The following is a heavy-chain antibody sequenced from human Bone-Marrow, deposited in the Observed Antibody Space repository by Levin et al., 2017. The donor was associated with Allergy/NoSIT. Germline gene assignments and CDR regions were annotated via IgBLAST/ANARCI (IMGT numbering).Heavy chain of an antibody. Sequence: QSGPTLVKPTQTLTLTCTFSGFSLTTNGVGVGWIRQTPGKALEWVALIKWNDDKRYRTSLKSRLSITKDTFKNQVVLTLTNMDPVDTGTYYCAHWGRDIDVQSPAVPLWGWFDPWGQGTQVTVSS. V-gene: IGHV2-5*01. CDR2: IKWNDDK. CDR1: GFSLTTNGVG. CDR3: AHWGRDIDVQSPAVPLWGWFDP. J-gene: IGHJ5*01. D-gene: IGHD3-16*01.